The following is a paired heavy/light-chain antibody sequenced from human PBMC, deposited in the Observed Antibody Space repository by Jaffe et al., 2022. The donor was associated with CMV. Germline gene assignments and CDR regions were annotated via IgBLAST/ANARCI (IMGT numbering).Light chain of an antibody. J-gene: IGKJ1*01. Sequence: DIQMTQSPSTLSASVGDRVTITCRASQNINSWLAWYQQKPGKAPNLLISKASSLEGGVPSRFSGSGSGTEFTLTISSLQPDDFATYFCQQYNSNSRTFGQGTKVEIK. CDR1: QNINSW. V-gene: IGKV1-5*03. CDR2: KAS. CDR3: QQYNSNSRT.
Heavy chain of an antibody. CDR1: GGSISRSNYF. CDR2: IYFSGNT. J-gene: IGHJ4*02. CDR3: AGGTEFWGSGYYGPFDY. D-gene: IGHD3-3*01. Sequence: QLQLQESGPGLVKPSETLSLTCSVSGGSISRSNYFWGWIRQPPGKGLEWIGIIYFSGNTYYNPSLKSRVTISVDTSKNQFSLKLSSVTAADTALYYCAGGTEFWGSGYYGPFDYWGQGTLVTASS. V-gene: IGHV4-39*01.